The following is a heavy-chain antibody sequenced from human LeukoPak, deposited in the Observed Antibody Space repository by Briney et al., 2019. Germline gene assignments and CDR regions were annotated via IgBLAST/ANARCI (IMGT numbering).Heavy chain of an antibody. CDR2: IYYSGST. CDR1: GGSISSSSYY. D-gene: IGHD6-19*01. Sequence: SETLYVTCTVSGGSISSSSYYWAWIRQPPGKGLEWIGSIYYSGSTYYNPSLKSRVTISLDTSKNQFSLKLSSVTAADTAVYYCAPRHQRLLAYDIWGQGTLVTVSS. V-gene: IGHV4-39*01. J-gene: IGHJ3*02. CDR3: APRHQRLLAYDI.